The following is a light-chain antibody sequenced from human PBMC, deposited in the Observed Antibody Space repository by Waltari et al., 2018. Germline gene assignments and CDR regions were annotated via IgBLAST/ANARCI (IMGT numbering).Light chain of an antibody. CDR1: QSLLYSSNNKNY. V-gene: IGKV4-1*01. CDR2: WAS. J-gene: IGKJ2*01. CDR3: QQFYSTPYT. Sequence: DIVMTQSPDSLAVSLGERATINCKSNQSLLYSSNNKNYLAWYQQKPGQPPKLLIYWASTRESGVPDRFSGSGSGTDFTLTISSLQAEDVAVYYCQQFYSTPYTFGQGTKLEIK.